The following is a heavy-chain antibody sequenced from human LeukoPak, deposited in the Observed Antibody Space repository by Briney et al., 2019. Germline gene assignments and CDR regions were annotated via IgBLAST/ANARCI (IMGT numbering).Heavy chain of an antibody. D-gene: IGHD3-22*01. J-gene: IGHJ4*02. CDR2: ISGSGGST. Sequence: GGSLRLSCAASGFAFSSYAMSWVRQAPGKGLEWVSTISGSGGSTYHADSVKGRFTISRDSSKNTVYLQMNSLRAEDTAAYYCAKGDSSGNPRRYFDYWGQGILVTVSS. CDR3: AKGDSSGNPRRYFDY. V-gene: IGHV3-23*01. CDR1: GFAFSSYA.